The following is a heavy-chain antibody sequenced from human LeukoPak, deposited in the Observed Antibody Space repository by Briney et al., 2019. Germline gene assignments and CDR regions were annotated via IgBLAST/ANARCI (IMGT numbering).Heavy chain of an antibody. CDR3: ARDRPNYYGSDGHYYRRDGDY. D-gene: IGHD3-22*01. J-gene: IGHJ4*02. CDR2: ISGSGSTT. CDR1: GFTFSSFA. Sequence: PGGSLRLSCAASGFTFSSFAMSWVRQAPGKGLEWVSGISGSGSTTYYADSVKGRFTISRDNSENTLYLQMHSLRAEDTAVYYCARDRPNYYGSDGHYYRRDGDYWGRGTLVSVSS. V-gene: IGHV3-23*01.